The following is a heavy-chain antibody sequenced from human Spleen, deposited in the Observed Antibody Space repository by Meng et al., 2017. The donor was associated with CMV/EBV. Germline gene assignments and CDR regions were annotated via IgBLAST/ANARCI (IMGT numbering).Heavy chain of an antibody. J-gene: IGHJ3*02. CDR1: GDTFSSYA. V-gene: IGHV1-46*01. CDR3: AREGCSSTSCSRDAFDI. D-gene: IGHD2-2*01. CDR2: IIPSGGST. Sequence: ASVKVSCKASGDTFSSYAISWVRQAPGQGLEWMGRIIPSGGSTSYAQKFQGRVTMTRDTSTSTVYMELSSLRSEDTAVYYCAREGCSSTSCSRDAFDIWGQGTMVTVSS.